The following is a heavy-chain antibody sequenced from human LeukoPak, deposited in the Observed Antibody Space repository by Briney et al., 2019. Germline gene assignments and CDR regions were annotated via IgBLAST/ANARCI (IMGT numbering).Heavy chain of an antibody. V-gene: IGHV3-48*03. J-gene: IGHJ5*02. CDR2: ISSSGSTI. Sequence: GGSLRLSCVASGFTFSSYEMTWVRQAPGKGLEWLSYISSSGSTIYYADSVKGRFTVSRDNSKNTLYLQMDSLRSDDTAVYYCAKSSAGITWFDPWGQGTLVTVSS. CDR1: GFTFSSYE. D-gene: IGHD1-1*01. CDR3: AKSSAGITWFDP.